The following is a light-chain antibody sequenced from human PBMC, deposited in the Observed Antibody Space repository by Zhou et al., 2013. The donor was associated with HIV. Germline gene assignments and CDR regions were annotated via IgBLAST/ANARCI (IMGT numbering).Light chain of an antibody. V-gene: IGKV2-28*01. CDR2: LRS. J-gene: IGKJ5*01. CDR3: MQALQTPIT. Sequence: DIVMTQSPLSLPVTPGERASISCRSSQSLLHFNGYNYLNWYLQKPGQSPQLLIYLRSNRASGVPDRFSGSGSGTDFTLKISRVEAEDVGVYYCMQALQTPITFGQGTRLEIK. CDR1: QSLLHFNGYNY.